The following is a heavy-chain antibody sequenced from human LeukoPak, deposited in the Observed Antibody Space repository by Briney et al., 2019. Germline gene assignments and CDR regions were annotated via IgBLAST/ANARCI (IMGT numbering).Heavy chain of an antibody. CDR2: ISGSGGST. CDR1: GFTFSSYA. CDR3: AGTPYYYYGMDV. V-gene: IGHV3-23*01. J-gene: IGHJ6*02. Sequence: GGSLRLSCAASGFTFSSYAMSLVRQAAGKGLEWVSAISGSGGSTYYADSVKGRFTISRDNSKNTLYLQMNSLRAEDTAVYYCAGTPYYYYGMDVWGQGTTVTVSS.